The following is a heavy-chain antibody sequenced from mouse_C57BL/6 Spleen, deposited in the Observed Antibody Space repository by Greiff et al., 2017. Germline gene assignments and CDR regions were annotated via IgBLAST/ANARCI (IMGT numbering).Heavy chain of an antibody. CDR3: ASGVYYGSSPYAMDY. D-gene: IGHD1-1*01. CDR1: GFNIKNTY. J-gene: IGHJ4*01. Sequence: EVQLQESVAELVRPGASVKLSCTASGFNIKNTYMHWVKQRPEQGLEWIGRIDPANGNTKYAPKFQGKATITADPSSNTAYLQLSSLTSEDTAIYYCASGVYYGSSPYAMDYWGQGTSVTVSS. CDR2: IDPANGNT. V-gene: IGHV14-3*01.